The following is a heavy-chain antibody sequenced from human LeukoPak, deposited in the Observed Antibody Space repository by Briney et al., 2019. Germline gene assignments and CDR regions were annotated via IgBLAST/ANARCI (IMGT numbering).Heavy chain of an antibody. CDR3: ARVPYDILTGYSYWYFDL. J-gene: IGHJ2*01. D-gene: IGHD3-9*01. Sequence: PSETLSLTCTVSGGSISSYYWSWIRQPPGKGLEWIGYIYYSGSTNYNPSLKSRVTISVDTSKNQFSLKLSSVTAADTAVYYCARVPYDILTGYSYWYFDLWGRGTLVTVSS. V-gene: IGHV4-59*01. CDR2: IYYSGST. CDR1: GGSISSYY.